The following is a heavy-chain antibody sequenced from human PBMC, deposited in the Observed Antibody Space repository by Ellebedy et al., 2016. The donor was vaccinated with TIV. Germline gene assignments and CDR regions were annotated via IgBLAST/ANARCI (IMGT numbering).Heavy chain of an antibody. V-gene: IGHV5-51*01. J-gene: IGHJ4*02. CDR1: GYSFTSYW. CDR3: ARLYGDLVHYYFDY. D-gene: IGHD4-17*01. CDR2: IYPGDSDT. Sequence: KVSXXGSGYSFTSYWIGWVRQMPGKGLEWMGIIYPGDSDTRYSPSFQGQVTISADKSISTAYLQWSSLKASDTAMYYCARLYGDLVHYYFDYWGQGTLVTVSS.